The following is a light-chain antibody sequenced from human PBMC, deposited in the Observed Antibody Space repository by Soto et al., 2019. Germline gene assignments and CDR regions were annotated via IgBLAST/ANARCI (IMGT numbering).Light chain of an antibody. J-gene: IGKJ1*01. CDR2: AGS. CDR1: QSISIN. V-gene: IGKV3D-15*01. Sequence: EIVLTQSPGTLSVSPGDRVTLSCRASQSISINLAWYQHKPGQAPRLLIHAGSTRATGIPARISGSGSGTEFTLTISNLQAEDVAVYYCQQYHTPPVTFGQGTKVEVK. CDR3: QQYHTPPVT.